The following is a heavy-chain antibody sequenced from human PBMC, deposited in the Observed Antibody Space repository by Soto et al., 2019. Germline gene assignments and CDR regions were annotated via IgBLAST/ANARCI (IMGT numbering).Heavy chain of an antibody. V-gene: IGHV3-30*18. CDR3: AKDLGYDILASLYGMDV. Sequence: QVQLVESGGGVVQPGRSLRLSCAASGFTFSSYGMHWVRQAPGKGLEWVAVISYDGSNKYYADSVKGRFTISRDNSKNTLYLQMNSLRAEATAVYYCAKDLGYDILASLYGMDVW. D-gene: IGHD3-9*01. CDR2: ISYDGSNK. CDR1: GFTFSSYG. J-gene: IGHJ6*01.